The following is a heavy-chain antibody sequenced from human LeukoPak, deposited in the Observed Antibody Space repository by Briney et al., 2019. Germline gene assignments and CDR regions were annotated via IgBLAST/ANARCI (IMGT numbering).Heavy chain of an antibody. Sequence: SETLSLTCTVSGGSISSYYWSWIRQPPGKGLEWIAFIYYSGSTKYNPSLKSRVTISVDTSKNQFSLRLSSVTAADTAVYYCTRDLLGGSGTFDPWGQGTLVTVSS. D-gene: IGHD3-10*01. J-gene: IGHJ5*02. CDR2: IYYSGST. CDR1: GGSISSYY. V-gene: IGHV4-59*12. CDR3: TRDLLGGSGTFDP.